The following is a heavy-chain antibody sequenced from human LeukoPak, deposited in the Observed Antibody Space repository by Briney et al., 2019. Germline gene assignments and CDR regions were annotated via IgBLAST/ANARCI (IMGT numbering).Heavy chain of an antibody. D-gene: IGHD2-21*02. CDR1: GFTFSSYA. J-gene: IGHJ6*02. V-gene: IGHV3-30*04. CDR3: ARDRHIVVVTDYYYGMDV. Sequence: GGSLRLSCAASGFTFSSYAMHWVRQAPGKGLEWVAVISYDGSNKYYAGSVKGRFTISRDNSKNTLYLQMNSLRAEDTAVYYCARDRHIVVVTDYYYGMDVWGQGTTVTVSS. CDR2: ISYDGSNK.